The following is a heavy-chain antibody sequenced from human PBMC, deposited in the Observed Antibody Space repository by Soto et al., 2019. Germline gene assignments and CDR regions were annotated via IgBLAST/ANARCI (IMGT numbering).Heavy chain of an antibody. CDR3: AKDQGLGSVKNFYYMDV. CDR2: ISGSGAAA. D-gene: IGHD3-16*01. V-gene: IGHV3-23*01. Sequence: GGSLRLSCAASGFTFTSYAMSWVRQTPGKGLEWVSGISGSGAAAFYADSVKGRFTISRDNSKNTLYLQMNSVRADDTAIYYCAKDQGLGSVKNFYYMDVWGKGTTVTVSS. CDR1: GFTFTSYA. J-gene: IGHJ6*03.